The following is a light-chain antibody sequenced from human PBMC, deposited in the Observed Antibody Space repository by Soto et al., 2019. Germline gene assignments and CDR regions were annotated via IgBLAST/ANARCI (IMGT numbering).Light chain of an antibody. V-gene: IGKV1-5*03. Sequence: DIQMTQSPSTLSASVGDRVTITCRASQSISSWLAWYQQKPGKAPNLLIYKASSLQSGVPSRFSGGGSGTEFALTITSRQPDDLATYYCQQYSSYPYTFGQGTKLGIK. CDR1: QSISSW. CDR3: QQYSSYPYT. CDR2: KAS. J-gene: IGKJ2*01.